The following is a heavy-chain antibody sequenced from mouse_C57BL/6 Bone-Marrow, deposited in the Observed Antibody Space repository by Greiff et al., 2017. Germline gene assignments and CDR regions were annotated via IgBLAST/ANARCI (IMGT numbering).Heavy chain of an antibody. J-gene: IGHJ2*01. CDR2: IYPRSGNT. Sequence: QVHVKQSGAELARPGASVKLSCKASGYTFTSYGISWVKQRTGQGLEWIGEIYPRSGNTYYNEKFKGKATLTADKSSSTAYMELRSLTSEDSAVYFCARDYDYLFDYWGQGTTLTVSS. CDR1: GYTFTSYG. D-gene: IGHD2-4*01. CDR3: ARDYDYLFDY. V-gene: IGHV1-81*01.